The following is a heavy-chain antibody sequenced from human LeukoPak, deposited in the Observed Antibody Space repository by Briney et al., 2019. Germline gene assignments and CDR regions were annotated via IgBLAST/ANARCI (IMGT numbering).Heavy chain of an antibody. V-gene: IGHV7-4-1*02. D-gene: IGHD1-26*01. J-gene: IGHJ4*02. Sequence: ASVKVSCKALGYTFTSHAMNWVRQAPGQGLEWMGWINTNTGNPTYAQGFTGRFVFSLDTSVSTAYLQISRLKAEDTAVYYCARENSGSYGAFDYWGQGTLVTVPS. CDR1: GYTFTSHA. CDR3: ARENSGSYGAFDY. CDR2: INTNTGNP.